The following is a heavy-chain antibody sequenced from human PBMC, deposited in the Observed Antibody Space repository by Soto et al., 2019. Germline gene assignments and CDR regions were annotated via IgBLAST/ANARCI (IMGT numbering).Heavy chain of an antibody. CDR3: SGGVGDAI. Sequence: EEQLVESGGGLVQPGGSLRLTCAVSGFSFRSDWMNWVRQAPGKGLEWVAHTNQDGSEKYYVNSVKGRFTIFRDNAKNSLYLKMNSLGAGDPAVYYCSGGVGDAIWGQGTLVTVSS. V-gene: IGHV3-7*04. J-gene: IGHJ4*02. CDR1: GFSFRSDW. D-gene: IGHD1-26*01. CDR2: TNQDGSEK.